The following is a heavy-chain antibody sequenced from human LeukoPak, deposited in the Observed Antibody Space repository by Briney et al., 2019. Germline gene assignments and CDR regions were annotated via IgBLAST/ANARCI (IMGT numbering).Heavy chain of an antibody. J-gene: IGHJ4*02. Sequence: ASVKVSCKVSGYTLTELSMHWERQAPGKGLEWMGGFDPEDGETIYAQKFQGRVTMTEDTSTDTAYMELSSLRSEDTAVYYCATHPPHPTKHLLAVAGPRMFDYWGQGTLVTVSS. CDR2: FDPEDGET. CDR3: ATHPPHPTKHLLAVAGPRMFDY. D-gene: IGHD6-19*01. V-gene: IGHV1-24*01. CDR1: GYTLTELS.